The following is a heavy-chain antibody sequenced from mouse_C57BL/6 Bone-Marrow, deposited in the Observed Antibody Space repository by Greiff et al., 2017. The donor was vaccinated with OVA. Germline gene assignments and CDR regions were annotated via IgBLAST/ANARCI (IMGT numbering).Heavy chain of an antibody. CDR3: ARGAIVTFDY. D-gene: IGHD2-5*01. Sequence: EVMLVESGGGLVKPGGSLKLSCAASGFTFSSYAMSWVRQTPEKRLAWVATISDGGSYTYYPDNVKGRFTISRDNAKNNLYLQMSQLKAEDTAMYYCARGAIVTFDYWGQGTTLTVSS. V-gene: IGHV5-4*03. CDR1: GFTFSSYA. CDR2: ISDGGSYT. J-gene: IGHJ2*01.